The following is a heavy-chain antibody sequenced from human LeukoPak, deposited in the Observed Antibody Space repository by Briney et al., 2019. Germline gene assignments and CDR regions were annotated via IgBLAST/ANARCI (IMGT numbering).Heavy chain of an antibody. CDR1: GFTFSGYF. J-gene: IGHJ6*02. V-gene: IGHV3-30-3*01. CDR2: ISYDGSNK. D-gene: IGHD2-15*01. Sequence: PGRSLRLSCAASGFTFSGYFMHWVRQAPGKGLEWVAIISYDGSNKYYADSVKGRFTISRDNSKNTLYLQMNSLRAEDTAVYYCARVNCSGGSCYLGSYYYGMDVWGQGTTVTVSS. CDR3: ARVNCSGGSCYLGSYYYGMDV.